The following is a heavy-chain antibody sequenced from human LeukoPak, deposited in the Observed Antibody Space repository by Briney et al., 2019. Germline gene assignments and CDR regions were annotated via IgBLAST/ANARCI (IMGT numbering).Heavy chain of an antibody. CDR2: ISASGGTT. CDR1: GFTFSSYA. Sequence: GGSLRLSCAASGFTFSSYAMSWVRQAPGKGLEWVSAISASGGTTYYADSVKGRFTISRDNSKNTLYLQMSGLRAEDTAVYYCAKEPRGYCSSTSCPNWIDPWGQGTLVTVSS. J-gene: IGHJ5*02. V-gene: IGHV3-23*01. D-gene: IGHD2-2*01. CDR3: AKEPRGYCSSTSCPNWIDP.